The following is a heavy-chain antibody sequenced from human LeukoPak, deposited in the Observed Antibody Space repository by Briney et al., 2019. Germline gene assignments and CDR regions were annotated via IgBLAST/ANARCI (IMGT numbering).Heavy chain of an antibody. J-gene: IGHJ4*02. D-gene: IGHD2-2*01. Sequence: GGSLRLSCAASGFTFSSYSMNWVRQAPGKGLEWVSSISSSSSYIYYADSVKGRFTISRDNAKNSLYLQMNSLRAEDTAVYYCARDFQHVVVMGGDFDYWGQGTLVTVSS. CDR2: ISSSSSYI. CDR3: ARDFQHVVVMGGDFDY. V-gene: IGHV3-21*01. CDR1: GFTFSSYS.